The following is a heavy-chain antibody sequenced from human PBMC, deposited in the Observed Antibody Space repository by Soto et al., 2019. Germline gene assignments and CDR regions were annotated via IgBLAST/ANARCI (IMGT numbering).Heavy chain of an antibody. D-gene: IGHD3-9*01. V-gene: IGHV4-39*01. CDR1: GGSISSSSYY. Sequence: PSETLSLTCTVSGGSISSSSYYWGWIRQPPGKGLEWIGSIYYSGSTYYNPSLKSRVTISVDTSKNQFSLKLSSVTAADTAVYYCASFYDILTGYLPGIAFDIWGQGTMVTVPS. J-gene: IGHJ3*02. CDR2: IYYSGST. CDR3: ASFYDILTGYLPGIAFDI.